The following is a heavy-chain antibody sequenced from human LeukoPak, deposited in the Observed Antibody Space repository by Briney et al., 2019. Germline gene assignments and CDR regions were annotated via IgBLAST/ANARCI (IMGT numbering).Heavy chain of an antibody. Sequence: PSETLSLTCAVYGGSFSGYYWSWIRQPPGKGLEWIGEINHSGSTNYNPSLKSRVTISVDTSKNQFSLKLSSVTAADTAVYYCARSYYSSGSYYDFDYWGQGTLVTVSS. V-gene: IGHV4-34*01. CDR3: ARSYYSSGSYYDFDY. J-gene: IGHJ4*02. D-gene: IGHD3-10*01. CDR1: GGSFSGYY. CDR2: INHSGST.